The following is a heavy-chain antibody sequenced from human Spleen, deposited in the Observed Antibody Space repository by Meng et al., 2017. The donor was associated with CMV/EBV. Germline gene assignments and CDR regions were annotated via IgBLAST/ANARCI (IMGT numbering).Heavy chain of an antibody. J-gene: IGHJ5*02. CDR3: TRADYYGSEALLDP. D-gene: IGHD3-10*01. CDR1: GGAIGGSGYS. V-gene: IGHV4-31*02. CDR2: IYDSGST. Sequence: GGAIGGSGYSWTWIRQNPGKGLEWIGYIYDSGSTYYNPSLKSRVIISVHTSKNQFSLQLSSVTAADTAVYYCTRADYYGSEALLDPWGQGALVTVSS.